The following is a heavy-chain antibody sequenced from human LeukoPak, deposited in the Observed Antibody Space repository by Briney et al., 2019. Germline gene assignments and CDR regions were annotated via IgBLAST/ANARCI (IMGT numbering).Heavy chain of an antibody. Sequence: PGGSLRLSCVASGFIFSKAWMSWVRQAPGKGLEWVGRIKSKTDGGTIDYDAAVKGRFTISRDDSKNTLYLQMNSLKTEDTAVYYCTTGYAPFFDYWGQGTLVTVSS. V-gene: IGHV3-15*01. CDR2: IKSKTDGGTI. CDR1: GFIFSKAW. D-gene: IGHD5-18*01. J-gene: IGHJ4*02. CDR3: TTGYAPFFDY.